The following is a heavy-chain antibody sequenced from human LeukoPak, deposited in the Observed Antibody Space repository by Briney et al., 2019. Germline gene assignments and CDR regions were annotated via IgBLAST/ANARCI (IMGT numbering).Heavy chain of an antibody. CDR2: IWYDGSNK. CDR1: GFTFSSYG. CDR3: ARALSMVRGVIIHYYGMDV. Sequence: PGGFLRLSCAASGFTFSSYGMHWVRQAPGKGLEWVAVIWYDGSNKYYADSVKGRFTISRDNSKNTLYLQMNSLRAEDTAVYYCARALSMVRGVIIHYYGMDVWGQGTTVTVSS. V-gene: IGHV3-33*01. J-gene: IGHJ6*02. D-gene: IGHD3-10*01.